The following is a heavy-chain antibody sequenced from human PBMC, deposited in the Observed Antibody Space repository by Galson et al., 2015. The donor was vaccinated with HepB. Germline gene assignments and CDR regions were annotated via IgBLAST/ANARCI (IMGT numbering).Heavy chain of an antibody. CDR2: IWYDGSKK. D-gene: IGHD3-22*01. V-gene: IGHV3-33*01. CDR1: GFTFSNYG. CDR3: ARGGQNYYYEPGGKKLIRNDAFDI. J-gene: IGHJ3*02. Sequence: SLRLSCAASGFTFSNYGMQWVRQAPGEGLEWVAVIWYDGSKKYYADSVKSRFTISRDNSKNTLYLQMNNLRAEDTALYYCARGGQNYYYEPGGKKLIRNDAFDIWGQGTMVAVSS.